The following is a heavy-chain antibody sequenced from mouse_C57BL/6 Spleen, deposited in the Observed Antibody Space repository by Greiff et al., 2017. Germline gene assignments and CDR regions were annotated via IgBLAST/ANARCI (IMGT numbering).Heavy chain of an antibody. CDR3: ARSGGSSYGGFYFDY. CDR2: IDPSDSYT. J-gene: IGHJ2*01. D-gene: IGHD1-1*01. Sequence: QVQLKQPGAELVKPGASVKLSCKASGYTFTSYWMQWVKQRPGQGLAWIGEIDPSDSYTNYNQKFKGKATLTVDTSSSTAYMQLSSLTSEDSAVYYCARSGGSSYGGFYFDYWGQGTTLTVSS. CDR1: GYTFTSYW. V-gene: IGHV1-50*01.